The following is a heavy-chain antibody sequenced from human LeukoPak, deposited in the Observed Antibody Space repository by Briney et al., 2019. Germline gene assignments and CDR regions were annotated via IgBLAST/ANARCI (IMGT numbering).Heavy chain of an antibody. V-gene: IGHV3-30*04. Sequence: GGSLRLSCAASGFTFSSYAMHWVRQAPGKGLEWVAVISYDGSNKYYADSVKGRFTISRDNSKNTLYLQMNSLRAEDTAVYYCERDSNLGSYLDYWGQGTLVTVSS. J-gene: IGHJ4*02. CDR1: GFTFSSYA. CDR2: ISYDGSNK. CDR3: ERDSNLGSYLDY. D-gene: IGHD1-14*01.